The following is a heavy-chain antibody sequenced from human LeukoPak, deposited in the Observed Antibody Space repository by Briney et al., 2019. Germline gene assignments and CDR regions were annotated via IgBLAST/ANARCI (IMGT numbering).Heavy chain of an antibody. CDR1: GFTFSSYG. CDR2: ISYDGSNK. J-gene: IGHJ4*02. V-gene: IGHV3-30*18. CDR3: AKESIVVVLDY. D-gene: IGHD3-22*01. Sequence: PGRSLRLSCAASGFTFSSYGMHWVRQAPGKGLEWGAVISYDGSNKYYADSVKGRFTISRDNSKNTLYLQMNSLRAEDTAVYYCAKESIVVVLDYWGQGTLVTVSS.